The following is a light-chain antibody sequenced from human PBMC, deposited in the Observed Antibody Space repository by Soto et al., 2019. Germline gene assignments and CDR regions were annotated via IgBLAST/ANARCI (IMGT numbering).Light chain of an antibody. V-gene: IGLV2-23*03. J-gene: IGLJ2*01. CDR2: EGS. CDR1: SSDVGRYNL. Sequence: QSALTQPASVSGSTGTSITISCTGTSSDVGRYNLVSWYQQHPGKAPKLMIYEGSKRPSGVSNRFSGSKSGNTASLTISGLQAEDESDYYCCSYAGSSTLLFCGGIKLTVL. CDR3: CSYAGSSTLL.